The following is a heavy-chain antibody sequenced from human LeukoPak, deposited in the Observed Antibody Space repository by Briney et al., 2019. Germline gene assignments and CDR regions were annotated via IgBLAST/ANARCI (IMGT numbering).Heavy chain of an antibody. V-gene: IGHV3-7*01. J-gene: IGHJ4*02. CDR3: ARLIVGAIDS. CDR1: GFTFSRYW. Sequence: GGSLRLSCAASGFTFSRYWMSWVRQAPGMGLEWVANIKQDGSEKYYVDSVKGRFTISRDNAKNSLYLQMNSLRAEDTAVYYCARLIVGAIDSWGQGTLVTVSS. D-gene: IGHD1-26*01. CDR2: IKQDGSEK.